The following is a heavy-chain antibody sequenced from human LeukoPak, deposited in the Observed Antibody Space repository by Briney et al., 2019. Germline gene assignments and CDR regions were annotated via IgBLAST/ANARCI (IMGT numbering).Heavy chain of an antibody. J-gene: IGHJ6*02. CDR2: IYYSGST. Sequence: SQTLSLTCTVSGGSISSGDYYWSWIRQPPGKGLEWIGYIYYSGSTYYNPSLKSRVTISVDTSKNQFSLKLSSVTAADTAVYYCAPDGTQPYDFWSPYLSPRGMDVCGQGTTVTVSS. CDR1: GGSISSGDYY. CDR3: APDGTQPYDFWSPYLSPRGMDV. V-gene: IGHV4-30-4*01. D-gene: IGHD3-3*01.